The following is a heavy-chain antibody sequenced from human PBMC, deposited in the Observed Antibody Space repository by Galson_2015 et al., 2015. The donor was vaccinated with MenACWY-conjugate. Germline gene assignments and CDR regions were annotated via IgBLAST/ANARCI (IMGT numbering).Heavy chain of an antibody. CDR3: AKWDGYGHY. CDR1: GFTFSTNA. CDR2: ISGSTNTT. J-gene: IGHJ4*02. V-gene: IGHV3-23*02. D-gene: IGHD5-18*01. Sequence: SLRLSCAASGFTFSTNAMTWVRQAPGKGLEWVSGISGSTNTTYYRDSVKGRFTISRDNSKNTVYLQMNSLRAEDTAFYYCAKWDGYGHYWGQGTLVTVSS.